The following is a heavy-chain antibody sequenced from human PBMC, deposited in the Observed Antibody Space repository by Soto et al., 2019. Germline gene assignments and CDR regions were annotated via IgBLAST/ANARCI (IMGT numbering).Heavy chain of an antibody. J-gene: IGHJ6*02. D-gene: IGHD3-10*01. Sequence: PGESLKISCKGSGYSFTSYWIGWVRQMPGKGLEWMGIIYPGDSDTRYSPSFQGQVTISADKSISTAYLQWSSLKASDTAMYYCARQGGLLWFGEFLDYYGMAVWGQGTTVTVSS. CDR3: ARQGGLLWFGEFLDYYGMAV. CDR1: GYSFTSYW. CDR2: IYPGDSDT. V-gene: IGHV5-51*01.